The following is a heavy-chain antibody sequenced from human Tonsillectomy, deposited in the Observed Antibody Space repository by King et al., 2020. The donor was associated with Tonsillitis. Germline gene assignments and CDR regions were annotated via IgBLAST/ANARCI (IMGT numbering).Heavy chain of an antibody. V-gene: IGHV4-59*01. CDR2: IYDSRIT. D-gene: IGHD3-22*01. CDR3: ATSESRDYFDY. J-gene: IGHJ4*02. CDR1: GGSISSYY. Sequence: QLQESGPGLVKPSETLSLTCTVSGGSISSYYWSWIRQPPGKGLEWIGYIYDSRITNYNPSLKSRVTISGDTSKNQVSLKMSSVTAADTAVYYCATSESRDYFDYWGQGTLVTVSA.